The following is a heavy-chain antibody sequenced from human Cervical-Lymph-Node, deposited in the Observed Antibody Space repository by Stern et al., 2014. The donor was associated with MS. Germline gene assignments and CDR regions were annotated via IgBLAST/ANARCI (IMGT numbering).Heavy chain of an antibody. V-gene: IGHV3-21*04. CDR3: ARYQVGIYGVGWFDL. CDR2: ISGVGNSI. Sequence: PLVVSGGGLVQPGGSLNLSCAVSGFTFSGYRMNWVRQAPGKGLGWVFSISGVGNSIYYSDSVKGRFTVFRDNAKNSLFLRMNSLRAEDTAVYYCARYQVGIYGVGWFDLWGQGTLVTVSS. J-gene: IGHJ5*02. CDR1: GFTFSGYR. D-gene: IGHD4-17*01.